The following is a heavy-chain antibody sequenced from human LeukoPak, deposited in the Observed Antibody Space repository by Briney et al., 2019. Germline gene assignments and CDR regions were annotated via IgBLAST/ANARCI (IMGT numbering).Heavy chain of an antibody. J-gene: IGHJ6*03. V-gene: IGHV4-30-2*01. D-gene: IGHD4-17*01. CDR2: IYHSGST. CDR3: ARGPGTYGYYYYYMDV. Sequence: SETLSLTCTVSGGSIRSGGYYWSWIRQPPGKGLEWIGYIYHSGSTYYNPSLKSRVTISVDRSKNQFSLKLSSVTAADTAVYYCARGPGTYGYYYYYMDVWGKGTTVTVSS. CDR1: GGSIRSGGYY.